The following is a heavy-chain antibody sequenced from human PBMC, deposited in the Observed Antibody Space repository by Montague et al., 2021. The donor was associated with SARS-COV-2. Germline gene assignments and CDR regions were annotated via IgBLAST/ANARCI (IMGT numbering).Heavy chain of an antibody. J-gene: IGHJ6*02. CDR1: GGSVRSGLYY. CDR3: ARERLDCRGTSCYTNGRDV. CDR2: VYYSGTA. D-gene: IGHD2-15*01. Sequence: SETLSLTCAVSGGSVRSGLYYWTWIRQPPGKGLEWIGYVYYSGTANHNPSLKSRLTLTVDTSKNQFSLKLSSVTAADTAIYYCARERLDCRGTSCYTNGRDVWGQGTMVTVSS. V-gene: IGHV4-61*01.